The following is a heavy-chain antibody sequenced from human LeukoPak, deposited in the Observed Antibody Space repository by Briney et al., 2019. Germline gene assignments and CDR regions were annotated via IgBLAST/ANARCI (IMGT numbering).Heavy chain of an antibody. CDR2: IWYDGSNK. V-gene: IGHV3-33*01. CDR3: ARMGATGFYYFDY. J-gene: IGHJ4*02. Sequence: GGSLRLSCAASGFTFGSYGMHWVRQAPGKGLEWVAVIWYDGSNKYYADSVKGRFTISRDNSKNTLYLQMNSLRAEDTAVYYCARMGATGFYYFDYWGQGTLVTVSS. CDR1: GFTFGSYG. D-gene: IGHD1-26*01.